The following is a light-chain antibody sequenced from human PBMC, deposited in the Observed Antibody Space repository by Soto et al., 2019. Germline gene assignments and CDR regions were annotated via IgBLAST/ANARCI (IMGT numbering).Light chain of an antibody. V-gene: IGLV2-14*01. Sequence: QSVLTQPASVSGSPGQSITFSCTGTSSDIGVYNYVSWYQQHPGKAPKLMIYDVNNRPPGVSNRFCGSKSGNTASLTISGLQAEDEADYYCISYTTSNAYVLGTGTTLNVL. CDR2: DVN. J-gene: IGLJ1*01. CDR1: SSDIGVYNY. CDR3: ISYTTSNAYV.